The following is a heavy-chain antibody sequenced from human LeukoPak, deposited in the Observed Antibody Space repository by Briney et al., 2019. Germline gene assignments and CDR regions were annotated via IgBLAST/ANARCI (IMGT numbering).Heavy chain of an antibody. CDR3: ARGGDGYNGYYYYYMDV. Sequence: PSETLSLTCTVSGGSISSYYWSWIRQPPGKGLEWIGYIYYSGSTNYNPSLKSRVTISVDTSKNQFSLKLSSVTAADTAVYYCARGGDGYNGYYYYYMDVWGKGTTVTVSS. J-gene: IGHJ6*03. CDR2: IYYSGST. D-gene: IGHD5-24*01. CDR1: GGSISSYY. V-gene: IGHV4-59*01.